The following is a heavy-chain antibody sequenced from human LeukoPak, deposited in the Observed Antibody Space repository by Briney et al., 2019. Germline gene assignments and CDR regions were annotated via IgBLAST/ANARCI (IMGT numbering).Heavy chain of an antibody. J-gene: IGHJ4*02. CDR2: LDESGSAT. Sequence: GGSLRLSCAASGFTFSSYAMSWVRQAPGQGLEWVSSLDESGSATYYADSVKGRFTISRDNSKNTLYLQMDSLRAEDMAVYYCAKKGSLVSPGNYFDYWGQGTLVTVSS. CDR3: AKKGSLVSPGNYFDY. V-gene: IGHV3-23*05. D-gene: IGHD3-10*01. CDR1: GFTFSSYA.